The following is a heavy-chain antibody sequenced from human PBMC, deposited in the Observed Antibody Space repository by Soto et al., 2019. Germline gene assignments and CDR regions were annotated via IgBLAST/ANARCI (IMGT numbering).Heavy chain of an antibody. CDR3: AKESYSDYEAAFDI. V-gene: IGHV3-23*01. CDR1: GLTFSTYA. J-gene: IGHJ3*02. Sequence: EVQLWESGGGLVQPGGSLRLSCAASGLTFSTYAMSWVRQAPGKGLEWVSALSGSGSTTSYADSVKGRFTITRDNSKNTLYLQMNSLRAEDTAVYYCAKESYSDYEAAFDIWGQGTMVTVSS. D-gene: IGHD4-17*01. CDR2: LSGSGSTT.